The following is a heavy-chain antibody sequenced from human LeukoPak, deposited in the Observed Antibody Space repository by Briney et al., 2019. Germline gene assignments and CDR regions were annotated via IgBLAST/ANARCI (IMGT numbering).Heavy chain of an antibody. D-gene: IGHD4-17*01. CDR3: ARTTTVTTGPSFDY. J-gene: IGHJ4*02. CDR1: GFSLSTSGMC. V-gene: IGHV2-70*11. Sequence: ESGPTLVNPTQTRTLTCTFSGFSLSTSGMCVSWIRQPPGKALEWLARIDWDDDKYYSTSLKTRLTISKDTPKNQVVLTMTNMDPVDTATYYCARTTTVTTGPSFDYWGQGTLVTVSS. CDR2: IDWDDDK.